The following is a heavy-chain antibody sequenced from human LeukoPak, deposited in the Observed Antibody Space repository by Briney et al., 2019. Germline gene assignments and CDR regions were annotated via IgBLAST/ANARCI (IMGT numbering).Heavy chain of an antibody. J-gene: IGHJ4*02. D-gene: IGHD6-13*01. Sequence: GGSLRLSCAASGFTFSDYYMSWIRQAPGKGLEWISYISSRSTYISDADSVKGRFTISRDNAKNLLFLQMNSLRVEDTAVYYCARDVEKHSSSWAIDYWGQGTLVTVSS. CDR1: GFTFSDYY. CDR2: ISSRSTYI. V-gene: IGHV3-11*06. CDR3: ARDVEKHSSSWAIDY.